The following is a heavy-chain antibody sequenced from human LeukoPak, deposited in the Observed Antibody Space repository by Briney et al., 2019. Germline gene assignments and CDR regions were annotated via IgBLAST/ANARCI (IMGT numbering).Heavy chain of an antibody. CDR1: GFTFSSYG. D-gene: IGHD2-21*02. J-gene: IGHJ4*02. CDR2: IRFDGSYE. Sequence: GGSLRLSCAASGFTFSSYGMHWVRQAPGKGLEWVTFIRFDGSYEDYADSVKGRFTISRDNSKNTLYLQMNSLRAEDTAVYYCATCGGDCYNGDYFDYWGQGTLVTISS. V-gene: IGHV3-30*02. CDR3: ATCGGDCYNGDYFDY.